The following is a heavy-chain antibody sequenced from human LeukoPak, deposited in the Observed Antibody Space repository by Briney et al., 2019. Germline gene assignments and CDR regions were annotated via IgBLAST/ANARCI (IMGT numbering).Heavy chain of an antibody. V-gene: IGHV3-30*03. CDR3: ARGQWLADFDY. D-gene: IGHD6-19*01. Sequence: PGGSLRLSCAASGFTFSSYGMHWVRQAPGKGLEWVAVISYDGSNKYYADSVKGRFTISRDNSKNTLYLQMSSLRAEDTAVYYCARGQWLADFDYWGQGTLVTVSS. CDR2: ISYDGSNK. CDR1: GFTFSSYG. J-gene: IGHJ4*02.